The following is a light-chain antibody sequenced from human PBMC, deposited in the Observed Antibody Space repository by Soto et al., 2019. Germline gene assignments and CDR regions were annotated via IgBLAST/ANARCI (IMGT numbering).Light chain of an antibody. Sequence: EIVLTQSPATLSLSPGEGATLSCRASQSVGSYLAWYQQKPGQAPRLLIYDASNRATGIPARFSARGSETDFTLTISSLEPEDFAVYYCQQRSNWPLLTFGGGTKVEIK. CDR1: QSVGSY. J-gene: IGKJ4*01. CDR3: QQRSNWPLLT. CDR2: DAS. V-gene: IGKV3-11*01.